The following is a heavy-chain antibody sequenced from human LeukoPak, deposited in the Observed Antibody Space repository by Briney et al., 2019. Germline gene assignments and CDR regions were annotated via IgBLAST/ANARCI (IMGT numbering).Heavy chain of an antibody. CDR2: INHSGST. Sequence: SETLSLTCAVYGGSFSGYYWSWIRQPPGKGLEWIGEINHSGSTNYNPSLKSRVTISVDTSKNQFSLKLSSVTAADTAVYYCAKGYSYGYVDYWGQGTLVTVSS. D-gene: IGHD5-18*01. CDR3: AKGYSYGYVDY. V-gene: IGHV4-34*01. CDR1: GGSFSGYY. J-gene: IGHJ4*02.